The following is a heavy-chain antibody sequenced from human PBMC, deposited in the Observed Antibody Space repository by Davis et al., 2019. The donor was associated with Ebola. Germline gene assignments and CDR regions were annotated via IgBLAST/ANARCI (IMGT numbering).Heavy chain of an antibody. D-gene: IGHD2-21*01. Sequence: GESLKISCVASGFTFSSYEMNWVRQAPGKGLEWLSYIDASGATVYHAGSVKGRFTISRDNAKNSLYLQMNSLRADDTAVYYCAREMQYCGGDCHDYWGQGALVTVSS. CDR2: IDASGATV. CDR3: AREMQYCGGDCHDY. J-gene: IGHJ4*02. CDR1: GFTFSSYE. V-gene: IGHV3-48*03.